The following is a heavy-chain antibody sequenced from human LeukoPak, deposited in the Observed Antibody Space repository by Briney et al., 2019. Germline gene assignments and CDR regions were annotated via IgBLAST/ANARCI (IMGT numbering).Heavy chain of an antibody. V-gene: IGHV1-2*02. CDR1: GYTFTGYY. Sequence: GASVKVSCKASGYTFTGYYMHWVRQAPGQGLEWMGWIDPNSGGTNCAQKFQGRVTMTRDTSISTAYMELSRLRSDDTAVYYCARDGNTVGATTNGFLDYWGQGTLVTVSS. D-gene: IGHD1-26*01. J-gene: IGHJ4*02. CDR2: IDPNSGGT. CDR3: ARDGNTVGATTNGFLDY.